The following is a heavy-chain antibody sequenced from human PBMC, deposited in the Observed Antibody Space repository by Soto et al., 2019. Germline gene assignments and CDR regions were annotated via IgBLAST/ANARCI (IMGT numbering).Heavy chain of an antibody. CDR1: GGSLMIYA. CDR2: ISYDGSNK. V-gene: IGHV3-30-3*01. J-gene: IGHJ4*02. D-gene: IGHD2-21*02. Sequence: TSVKATCEDSGGSLMIYARHWVRQDPGKGLEWVAVISYDGSNKYYADSVKGRFTISRDNSKNTLYLQMNSLRAEDTAVYYFASWSYCGGACYSYPLDYCGQGTFVTGSS. CDR3: ASWSYCGGACYSYPLDY.